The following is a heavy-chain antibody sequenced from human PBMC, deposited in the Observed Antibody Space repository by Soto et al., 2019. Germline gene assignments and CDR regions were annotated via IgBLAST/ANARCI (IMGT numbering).Heavy chain of an antibody. Sequence: EVQLLESGGGLVQPGGSLRLSCAASGFTFSSYAMYWVRQAPGKGLEWVSYVSGTGGSTFYADSVKGRFTISRDNSKNTLYLQMNSLRAEDTAVYYCAKSDITGSYFDHWGQGTLVTVSS. CDR3: AKSDITGSYFDH. D-gene: IGHD1-26*01. J-gene: IGHJ4*02. V-gene: IGHV3-23*01. CDR1: GFTFSSYA. CDR2: VSGTGGST.